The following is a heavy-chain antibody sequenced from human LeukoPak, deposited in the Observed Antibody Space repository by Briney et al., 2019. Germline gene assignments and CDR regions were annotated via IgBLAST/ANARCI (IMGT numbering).Heavy chain of an antibody. J-gene: IGHJ4*02. Sequence: PGGSLRLSCAASEFTFSSYAMSWVRQAPGKGLEWVSTITGSGGKTYYADSVKGRFTISRDNSKNTLYLQMNSLRAEDTAVYYCAKLGDILTGYPYYFDYWGQGTLVTVSS. CDR2: ITGSGGKT. V-gene: IGHV3-23*01. D-gene: IGHD3-9*01. CDR3: AKLGDILTGYPYYFDY. CDR1: EFTFSSYA.